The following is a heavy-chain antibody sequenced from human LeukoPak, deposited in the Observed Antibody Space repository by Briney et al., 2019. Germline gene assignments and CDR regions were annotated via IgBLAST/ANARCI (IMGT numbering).Heavy chain of an antibody. CDR3: ARDLPNYDFWSGYFSQSPNEVNDAFDI. V-gene: IGHV3-21*01. D-gene: IGHD3-3*01. CDR2: ISSSSSYI. J-gene: IGHJ3*02. CDR1: GFTFSSYS. Sequence: GSLRLSCAASGFTFSSYSMNWVRQAPGKGLEWVSSISSSSSYIYYADSVKARFTISRDNAKNSLYLQMNSLRAEDTAVYYCARDLPNYDFWSGYFSQSPNEVNDAFDIWGQGTMVTVSS.